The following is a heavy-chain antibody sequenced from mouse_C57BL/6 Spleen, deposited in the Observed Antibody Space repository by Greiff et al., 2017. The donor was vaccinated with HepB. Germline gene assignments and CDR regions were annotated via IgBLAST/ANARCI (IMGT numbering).Heavy chain of an antibody. CDR1: GYTFTSYW. J-gene: IGHJ2*01. CDR2: IHPNSGST. D-gene: IGHD2-4*01. V-gene: IGHV1-64*01. Sequence: VKLQQPGAELVKPGASVKLSCKASGYTFTSYWMHWVKQRPGQGLEWIGMIHPNSGSTNYNEKFKSKATLTVDKSSSTAYMQLSSLTSEDSAVYYCARDYYDYDVDYWGQGTTLTVSS. CDR3: ARDYYDYDVDY.